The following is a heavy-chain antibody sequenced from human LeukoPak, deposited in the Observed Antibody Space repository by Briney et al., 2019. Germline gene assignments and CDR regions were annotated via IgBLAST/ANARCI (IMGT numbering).Heavy chain of an antibody. D-gene: IGHD1-26*01. J-gene: IGHJ4*02. CDR1: GGSISSGGYY. CDR2: IYYSGST. CDR3: ARAGGREPHLDY. Sequence: PLETLSLTCTVSGGSISSGGYYWSWIRQHPGKGLEWIGYIYYSGSTYYNPSLKSRVTISVDTSKNQFSLKLSSVTAADTAVYYCARAGGREPHLDYWGQGTLVTVSS. V-gene: IGHV4-31*03.